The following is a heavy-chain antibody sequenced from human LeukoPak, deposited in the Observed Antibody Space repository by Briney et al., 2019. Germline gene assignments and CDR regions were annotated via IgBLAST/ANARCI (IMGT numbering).Heavy chain of an antibody. J-gene: IGHJ4*02. D-gene: IGHD3-3*01. V-gene: IGHV3-30*04. CDR3: ARDRAWNYFDY. CDR2: ISNDGSRK. CDR1: GFAFSTYP. Sequence: GGSLRLSCAASGFAFSTYPVHWVRQAPGKGLEWVAVISNDGSRKYYAHSVEGRFTISRDNSKNTLYLQMDSLRAEDTAVYYCARDRAWNYFDYWGQGTLVTVSS.